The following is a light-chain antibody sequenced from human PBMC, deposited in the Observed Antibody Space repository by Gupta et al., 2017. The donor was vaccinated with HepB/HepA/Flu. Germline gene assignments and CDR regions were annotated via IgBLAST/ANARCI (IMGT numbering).Light chain of an antibody. CDR1: QTISSIS. V-gene: IGKV3-20*01. CDR3: QQYGGLPLS. J-gene: IGKJ4*01. CDR2: GVS. Sequence: EIVLTQSPGTLSLSPGERATLSCRASQTISSISLAWYQQKPGQAPRLLIYGVSSRATGTPDRFSGSGSGTDFTLTISNLEPEDYALYYCQQYGGLPLSFGGGTKVEIK.